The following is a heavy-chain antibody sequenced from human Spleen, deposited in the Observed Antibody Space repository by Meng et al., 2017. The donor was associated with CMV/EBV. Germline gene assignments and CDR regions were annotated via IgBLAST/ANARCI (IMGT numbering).Heavy chain of an antibody. V-gene: IGHV3-7*01. Sequence: GESLKISCAASGFTFSSYWMSWVRQAPGKGLEWVANIKQDGSEKYYVDSVKGRFTISRDNADNSLSLQINSLRADDTATYYCARVDYTSNWETFDFWGQGVLVTVSS. CDR2: IKQDGSEK. CDR1: GFTFSSYW. J-gene: IGHJ4*02. D-gene: IGHD6-13*01. CDR3: ARVDYTSNWETFDF.